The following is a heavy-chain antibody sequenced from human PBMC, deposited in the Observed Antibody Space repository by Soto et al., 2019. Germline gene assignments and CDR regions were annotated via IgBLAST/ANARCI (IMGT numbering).Heavy chain of an antibody. J-gene: IGHJ3*02. CDR3: ARFRDYYDSSGYPERLDI. V-gene: IGHV4-34*01. CDR1: GGSFSGYY. D-gene: IGHD3-22*01. CDR2: INHSGST. Sequence: SETLSLTCAVYGGSFSGYYWSWIRQPPGKGLEWIGEINHSGSTNYNPSLKSRVTISVDTSKNQFSLKLSSVTAADTAVYYCARFRDYYDSSGYPERLDIWGKGTMVTVSS.